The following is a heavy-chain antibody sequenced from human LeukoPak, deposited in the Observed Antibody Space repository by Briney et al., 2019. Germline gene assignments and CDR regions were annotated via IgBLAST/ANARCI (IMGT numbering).Heavy chain of an antibody. Sequence: SETLSLTCTVSGVSVSSSHYWGWIRQPPGKGLEWIGSIYYGGSTNYNPSLKSRVTISVDKSKNQFSLKLSSVTAADTAVYYCAVVSPGWYFDLWGRGTLVTVSS. CDR1: GVSVSSSHY. V-gene: IGHV4-39*07. J-gene: IGHJ2*01. CDR3: AVVSPGWYFDL. CDR2: IYYGGST. D-gene: IGHD1-14*01.